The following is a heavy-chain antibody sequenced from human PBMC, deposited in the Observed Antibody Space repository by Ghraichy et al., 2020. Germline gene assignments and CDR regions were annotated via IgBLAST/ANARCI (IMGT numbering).Heavy chain of an antibody. CDR3: TRTVSGG. D-gene: IGHD3-3*01. CDR2: IREDGSEE. Sequence: GGSLRLSCTASGFTFSHYWMSWVRQAPGKGLEWVANIREDGSEENYVDSVKGRFTISRDNAKNSLYLQMNSLRAEDTALYYCTRTVSGGWGQGTLVTVSS. J-gene: IGHJ4*02. V-gene: IGHV3-7*03. CDR1: GFTFSHYW.